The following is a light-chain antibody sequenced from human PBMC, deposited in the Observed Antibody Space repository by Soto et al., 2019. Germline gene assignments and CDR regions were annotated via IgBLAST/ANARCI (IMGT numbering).Light chain of an antibody. CDR1: SSNIGAGYD. J-gene: IGLJ2*01. CDR3: QSYDISLSVV. V-gene: IGLV1-40*01. CDR2: DNN. Sequence: QPVLTQPPSVSGAPGRRVTISCTGSSSNIGAGYDVHWYQQLPGTAPRLLIFDNNQRPSGVPDRFSASTSGPSASLAITGLQPEDEADYYCQSYDISLSVVFGGGTKLTVL.